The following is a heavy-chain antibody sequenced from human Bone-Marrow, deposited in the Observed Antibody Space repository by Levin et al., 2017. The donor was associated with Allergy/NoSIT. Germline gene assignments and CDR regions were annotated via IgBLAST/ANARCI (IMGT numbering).Heavy chain of an antibody. CDR3: ARWKKDDYGDYGGLDY. D-gene: IGHD4-17*01. CDR1: GASISTNY. V-gene: IGHV4-59*01. J-gene: IGHJ4*02. Sequence: PSETLSLTCTVSGASISTNYWSWIRQPPEKGLELLGFIYYSRDTNYNPSLKSRVTISVDTSKNEFSLNLNSVTAADTAVYYCARWKKDDYGDYGGLDYWGQGTLVTVSS. CDR2: IYYSRDT.